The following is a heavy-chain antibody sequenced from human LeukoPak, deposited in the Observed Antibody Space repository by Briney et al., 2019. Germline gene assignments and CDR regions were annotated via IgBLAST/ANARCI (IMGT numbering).Heavy chain of an antibody. J-gene: IGHJ3*02. CDR1: GGSISSYY. Sequence: PSETLSLTCTVSGGSISSYYWSWIRQPPGKGLEWIGYIYYSGSTNYNPSLKSRVTISVDTSKNQFSLKLSSVTAADTAVYYCARDHSGSRALDAFDIWGQGTMVTVSS. V-gene: IGHV4-59*01. D-gene: IGHD1-26*01. CDR3: ARDHSGSRALDAFDI. CDR2: IYYSGST.